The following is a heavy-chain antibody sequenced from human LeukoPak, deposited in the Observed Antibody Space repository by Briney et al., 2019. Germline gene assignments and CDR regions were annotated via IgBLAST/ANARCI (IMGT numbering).Heavy chain of an antibody. D-gene: IGHD3-3*01. V-gene: IGHV4-61*02. CDR1: GGSISSGSYD. J-gene: IGHJ6*03. CDR3: ASARFLEWLPPYYYYYYMDV. CDR2: IYTSGST. Sequence: PSQTLSLTCTVSGGSISSGSYDWSWIRQPAGKGLEWIGRIYTSGSTNYNPSLKSRVTISVDTSKNQFSLKLSSVTAADTAVYYCASARFLEWLPPYYYYYYMDVWGKGTTVTVSS.